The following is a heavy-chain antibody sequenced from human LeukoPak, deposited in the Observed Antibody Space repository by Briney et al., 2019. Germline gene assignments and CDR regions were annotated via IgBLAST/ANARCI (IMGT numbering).Heavy chain of an antibody. CDR1: GFTFSSYS. CDR2: ISSSSSYI. J-gene: IGHJ4*02. D-gene: IGHD6-19*01. CDR3: ARGPDSSGWSDY. V-gene: IGHV3-21*01. Sequence: GGSLRLSCAASGFTFSSYSMKGVRQAPGKGLEWVSSISSSSSYIYYADSVKGRFTISRDNAKNSLYLQMNSLRAEDTAVYYCARGPDSSGWSDYWGQGTLVTVSS.